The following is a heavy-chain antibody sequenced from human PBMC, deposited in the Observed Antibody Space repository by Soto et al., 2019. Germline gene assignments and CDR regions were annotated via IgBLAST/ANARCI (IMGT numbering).Heavy chain of an antibody. V-gene: IGHV3-20*04. CDR2: INWNGAHT. CDR1: GFTFDDYG. Sequence: GESLRLSCAASGFTFDDYGMAWVRQAPGKGLEWVSGINWNGAHTGYADSVKGRFTISRDNARDSLYLQMNSLRVEDKALYYCASDSSGWYGPFDPWGQGTLVTVSS. CDR3: ASDSSGWYGPFDP. D-gene: IGHD6-19*01. J-gene: IGHJ5*02.